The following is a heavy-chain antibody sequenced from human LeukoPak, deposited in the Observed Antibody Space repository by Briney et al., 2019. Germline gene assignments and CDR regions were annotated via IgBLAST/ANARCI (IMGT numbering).Heavy chain of an antibody. V-gene: IGHV3-43*01. J-gene: IGHJ4*02. Sequence: GGSLRLSCATSGFTFGRYTIHWVRQAPGRGLEWVSLAGWAGGTTYYSDSVRGRFTISRDSGKNSVYLQMNSLTTDDTAFYFCAKELDTMFFDYWGQGALVTVSS. D-gene: IGHD3-10*02. CDR2: AGWAGGTT. CDR1: GFTFGRYT. CDR3: AKELDTMFFDY.